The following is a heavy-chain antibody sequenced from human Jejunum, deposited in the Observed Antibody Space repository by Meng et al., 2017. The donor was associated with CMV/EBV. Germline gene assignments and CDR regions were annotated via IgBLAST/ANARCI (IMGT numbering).Heavy chain of an antibody. Sequence: FKIEWMTWVSEGPGKGLEWGADKKNEGSEQNNEEKEKGRITKSRDNVRNSLYLQMNSMRVEDTAVYYCVIVRNYNYDSSGHFLDYWGQGTLVTVSS. CDR1: FKIEW. CDR2: KKNEGSEQ. CDR3: VIVRNYNYDSSGHFLDY. V-gene: IGHV3-7*01. J-gene: IGHJ4*02. D-gene: IGHD3-22*01.